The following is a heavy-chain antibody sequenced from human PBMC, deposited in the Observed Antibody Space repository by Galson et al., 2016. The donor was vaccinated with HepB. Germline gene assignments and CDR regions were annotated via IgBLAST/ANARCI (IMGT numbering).Heavy chain of an antibody. V-gene: IGHV5-51*03. CDR2: IYPADSNT. CDR1: GYSFTNCW. Sequence: QSGAEVKKPGESLKISCKASGYSFTNCWIGWVRQMPGRGLEWVAIIYPADSNTRYSPSFQGQVTMSVDKSISTAYLHWSSLKASDTAMYYCARNWYFDLWGRGTLVTVSS. CDR3: ARNWYFDL. J-gene: IGHJ2*01.